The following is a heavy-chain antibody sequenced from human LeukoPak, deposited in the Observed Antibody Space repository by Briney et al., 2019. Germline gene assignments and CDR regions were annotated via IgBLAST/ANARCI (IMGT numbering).Heavy chain of an antibody. Sequence: SETLSLTCAVYGGSFSGYYWSWIRQPPGKGLEWIGEINHSGSTNYNPSLKSRVTMSVDTSKNQFSLNLSSVTAADTAVYYCARVAIAAAEGYWGQGTLVTVSS. V-gene: IGHV4-34*01. CDR1: GGSFSGYY. J-gene: IGHJ4*02. CDR3: ARVAIAAAEGY. D-gene: IGHD6-13*01. CDR2: INHSGST.